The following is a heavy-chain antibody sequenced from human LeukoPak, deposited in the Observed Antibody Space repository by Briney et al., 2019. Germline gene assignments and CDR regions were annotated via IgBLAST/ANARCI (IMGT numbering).Heavy chain of an antibody. D-gene: IGHD4-11*01. CDR3: ARSSYMTTVLGGWFDP. CDR1: GGTFSSYV. J-gene: IGHJ5*02. V-gene: IGHV1-69*04. Sequence: VASVKLSCKVSGGTFSSYVISWWRQAPGHGLEWMGRIIPILGIANYAQKLQGRVTITADKSTSTAYMELSSLRSEDTAVYYCARSSYMTTVLGGWFDPWGQGTLVTVSS. CDR2: IIPILGIA.